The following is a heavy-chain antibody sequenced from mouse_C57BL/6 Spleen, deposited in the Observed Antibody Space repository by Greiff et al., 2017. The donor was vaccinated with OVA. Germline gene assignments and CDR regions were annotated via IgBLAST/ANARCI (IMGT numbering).Heavy chain of an antibody. CDR1: GYTFTDYE. V-gene: IGHV1-15*01. CDR3: TRGGLGGFAY. J-gene: IGHJ3*01. Sequence: VKVVESGAELVRPGASVTLSCKASGYTFTDYEMHWVKQTPVHGLEWIGAIDPETGGTAYNQKFKGKAILTADKSSSTAYMELRSLTSEDSAVYYCTRGGLGGFAYWGQGTLVTVSA. CDR2: IDPETGGT. D-gene: IGHD2-4*01.